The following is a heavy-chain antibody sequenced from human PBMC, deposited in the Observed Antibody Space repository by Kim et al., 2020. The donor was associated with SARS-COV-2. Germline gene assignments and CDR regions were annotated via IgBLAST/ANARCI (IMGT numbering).Heavy chain of an antibody. V-gene: IGHV4-59*08. J-gene: IGHJ4*02. CDR2: IYYSGST. Sequence: SETLSLTCTVSGGSISSYYWSWIRQPPGKGLEWIGYIYYSGSTNYNPSLKSRVTISVDTSKNQFSLKLSSVTAADTAVYYCARHGSYYYDSSFDYWGQGTLVTVSS. D-gene: IGHD3-22*01. CDR3: ARHGSYYYDSSFDY. CDR1: GGSISSYY.